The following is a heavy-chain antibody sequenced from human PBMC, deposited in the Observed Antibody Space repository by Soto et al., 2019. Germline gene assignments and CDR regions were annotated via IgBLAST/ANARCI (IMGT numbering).Heavy chain of an antibody. CDR3: ARRYGYSFDY. V-gene: IGHV4-30-2*01. CDR2: IYHSGTS. Sequence: SETLSLTCAVSGDSISSGGFSWSWIRQPPGKGLEWIGYIYHSGTSFYNPSLKSRVTISVDGSKNQFSLKVSSVTAADTAVYYCARRYGYSFDYWGQGTLVTVSS. CDR1: GDSISSGGFS. D-gene: IGHD1-1*01. J-gene: IGHJ4*02.